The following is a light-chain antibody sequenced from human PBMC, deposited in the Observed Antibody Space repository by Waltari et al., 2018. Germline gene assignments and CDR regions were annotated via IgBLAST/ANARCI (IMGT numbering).Light chain of an antibody. CDR1: SSNIGAGYD. CDR2: GNS. CDR3: QSYDSSLTPVV. V-gene: IGLV1-40*01. Sequence: QSVLTQPPSVSGAPGPRVTLSCTGSSSNIGAGYDVHWYQQLPGTAPKLLIYGNSNRPSGVPDRFSGSKSGTSASLAITGLQAEDEADYYCQSYDSSLTPVVFGGGTKLTVL. J-gene: IGLJ2*01.